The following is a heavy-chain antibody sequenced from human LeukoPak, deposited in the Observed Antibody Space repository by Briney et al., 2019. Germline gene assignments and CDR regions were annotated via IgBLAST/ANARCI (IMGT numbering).Heavy chain of an antibody. D-gene: IGHD6-13*01. V-gene: IGHV3-48*03. CDR1: GLTFSNFK. Sequence: GGSLRLSCAVSGLTFSNFKMNWVRQAPGKGLEWVSYISDSGRTTFYADSVKGRFTISRDNAKNSLYLQMNSLRAEDTAVYYCARDQWQQNFDYWGQGTLVTVSS. CDR2: ISDSGRTT. CDR3: ARDQWQQNFDY. J-gene: IGHJ4*02.